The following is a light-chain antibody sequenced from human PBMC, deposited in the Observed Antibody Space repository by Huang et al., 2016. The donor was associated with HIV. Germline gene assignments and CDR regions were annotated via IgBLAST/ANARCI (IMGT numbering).Light chain of an antibody. Sequence: EIVLTQSPGTLSLSPGERATLSCRASQSVRSRSFLAWYQQKPGQAPRLLSYGASSRATDIPDRFSGSGSGTDFTLTISRLEPEDFAVYYCQLYGSYTFGQGTKLEMK. CDR2: GAS. CDR3: QLYGSYT. V-gene: IGKV3-20*01. J-gene: IGKJ2*01. CDR1: QSVRSRSF.